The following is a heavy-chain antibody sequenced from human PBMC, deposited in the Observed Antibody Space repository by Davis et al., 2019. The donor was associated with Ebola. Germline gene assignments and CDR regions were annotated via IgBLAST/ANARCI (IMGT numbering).Heavy chain of an antibody. D-gene: IGHD1-26*01. V-gene: IGHV1-46*01. CDR1: GYTFTSYY. J-gene: IGHJ4*02. CDR2: INPSGGST. CDR3: ARTGRGWECSDY. Sequence: ASVKVSCKASGYTFTSYYMHWVRQAPGQGLEWMGIINPSGGSTTYAQKFQGRVTMTRDTSTSTVYMELSSLRSEDTAVFYCARTGRGWECSDYWGQGTLVTVSS.